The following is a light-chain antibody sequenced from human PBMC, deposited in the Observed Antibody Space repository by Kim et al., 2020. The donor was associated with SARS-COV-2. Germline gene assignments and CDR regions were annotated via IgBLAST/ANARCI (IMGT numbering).Light chain of an antibody. V-gene: IGLV3-19*01. J-gene: IGLJ2*01. CDR2: GKN. Sequence: SSELTQDPAVSVALGQTVRITCQGDSLRSYYATWYQHKPGRAPILVIYGKNNRPSGIPDRFSGSSSGNTASLTITGTQAGDEADYYCNSRDSNDNVVFGGGTKLTVL. CDR3: NSRDSNDNVV. CDR1: SLRSYY.